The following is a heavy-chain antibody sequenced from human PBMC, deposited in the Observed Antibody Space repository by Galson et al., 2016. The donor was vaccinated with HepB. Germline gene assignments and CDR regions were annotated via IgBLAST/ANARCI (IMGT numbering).Heavy chain of an antibody. CDR3: AKDRRLIARQTNGDFDP. Sequence: SLRLSCAASGFTFSSYAMNWVRQAPGKGLEWVSLIRRDGGREYYADSVKGRFTISRDNSKNRLYLQMNGLRPEDTAVYYCAKDRRLIARQTNGDFDPWGQGTLVTVSS. CDR2: IRRDGGRE. V-gene: IGHV3-23*01. CDR1: GFTFSSYA. J-gene: IGHJ3*01. D-gene: IGHD2-21*02.